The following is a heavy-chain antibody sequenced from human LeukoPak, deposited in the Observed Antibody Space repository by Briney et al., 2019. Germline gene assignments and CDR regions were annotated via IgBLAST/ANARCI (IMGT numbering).Heavy chain of an antibody. CDR2: IYSGGST. CDR3: ARATYGDYDEYYFDY. V-gene: IGHV3-53*01. CDR1: GFTFSSNY. D-gene: IGHD4-17*01. J-gene: IGHJ4*02. Sequence: GGSLRLSCAASGFTFSSNYMSWVRQAPGKGLEWVSVIYSGGSTYYADSVKGRFTISRDNSKNTLYLQMNSLRAEDTAVYYCARATYGDYDEYYFDYWGQGTLVTVSS.